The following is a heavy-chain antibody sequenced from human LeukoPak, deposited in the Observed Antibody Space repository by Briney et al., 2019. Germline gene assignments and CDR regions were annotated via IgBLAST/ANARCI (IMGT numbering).Heavy chain of an antibody. CDR3: ARVSYYGSGFYYYYMDV. CDR2: IYYSGST. Sequence: PSETLSLTCTVSGDSISTSNSYWGWIRQPPGKGLEWIGSIYYSGSTNYNPSLKSRVTISVDTSKNQFSLKLSSVTAADTAVYYCARVSYYGSGFYYYYMDVWGKGTTVTVSS. CDR1: GDSISTSNSY. V-gene: IGHV4-39*07. D-gene: IGHD3-10*01. J-gene: IGHJ6*03.